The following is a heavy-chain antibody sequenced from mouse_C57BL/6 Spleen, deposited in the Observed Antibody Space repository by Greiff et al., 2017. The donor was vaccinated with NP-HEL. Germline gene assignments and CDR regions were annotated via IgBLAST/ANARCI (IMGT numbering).Heavy chain of an antibody. CDR1: GYTFTDYE. CDR3: TRYGYSFAY. CDR2: IDPETGGT. V-gene: IGHV1-15*01. D-gene: IGHD2-2*01. Sequence: VQVVESGAELVRPGASVTLSCKASGYTFTDYEMHWVKQTPVHGLEWIGAIDPETGGTAYNQKFKGKAILTADKSSSTAYMELRSLTSEDSAVYYCTRYGYSFAYWGQGTLVTVSA. J-gene: IGHJ3*01.